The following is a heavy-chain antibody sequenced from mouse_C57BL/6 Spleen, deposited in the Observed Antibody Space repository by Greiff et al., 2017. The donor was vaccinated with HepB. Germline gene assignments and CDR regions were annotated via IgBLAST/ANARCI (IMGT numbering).Heavy chain of an antibody. Sequence: QLQQPGAELVKPGASVKLSCKASGYTFTSYWMHWVKQRPGRGLEWIGRIDPNSGGTKYNEKFKSKATLTVDKPSSTAYMQLSSLTSEDSAVYYCARYDPPQDYYAMDYWGQGTSVTVSS. V-gene: IGHV1-72*01. CDR3: ARYDPPQDYYAMDY. CDR1: GYTFTSYW. CDR2: IDPNSGGT. D-gene: IGHD2-3*01. J-gene: IGHJ4*01.